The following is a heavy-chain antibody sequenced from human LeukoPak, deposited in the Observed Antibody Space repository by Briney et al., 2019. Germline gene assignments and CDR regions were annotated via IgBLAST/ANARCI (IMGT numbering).Heavy chain of an antibody. J-gene: IGHJ6*03. D-gene: IGHD2-15*01. CDR1: GYSISSGYY. Sequence: SETLSLTCTVSGYSISSGYYWGWIRQPPGKGLEWIGSIYHSGSTYYNPSLKSRVTMSLDTSKNQFSLKLSSVTPADTAVFYCARTTEGYCSGGNCYYYYYYMDVWGKGTTVTVSS. CDR3: ARTTEGYCSGGNCYYYYYYMDV. V-gene: IGHV4-38-2*02. CDR2: IYHSGST.